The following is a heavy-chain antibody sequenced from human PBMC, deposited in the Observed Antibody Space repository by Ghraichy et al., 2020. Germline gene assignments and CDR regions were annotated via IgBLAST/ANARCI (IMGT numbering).Heavy chain of an antibody. J-gene: IGHJ6*02. D-gene: IGHD2-21*02. V-gene: IGHV3-15*01. Sequence: GESLNISCAASGFSLSSAWMRWVRQAPGKGLEWVGRVKSESDGGTIDYAAPVKGRFTISRDDSKNTLYLQMNNLKTEDTAVYFCTREHGVVVTGEFHFYYGMDVWGQGTSVTVSS. CDR1: GFSLSSAW. CDR3: TREHGVVVTGEFHFYYGMDV. CDR2: VKSESDGGTI.